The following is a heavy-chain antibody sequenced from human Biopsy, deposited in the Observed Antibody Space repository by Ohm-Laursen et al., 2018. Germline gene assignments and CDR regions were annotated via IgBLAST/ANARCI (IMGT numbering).Heavy chain of an antibody. J-gene: IGHJ4*02. CDR1: GFNFDDYA. CDR2: LTWNSGTI. Sequence: SLRLSCSASGFNFDDYAMHWIRQGPGKGLEWAAGLTWNSGTIAYAGSVRGRFTISRDNAKNSPYLQMNNLTSEDTALYYCVRSLRNYDFLDSWGQGTLVSVSS. V-gene: IGHV3-9*01. CDR3: VRSLRNYDFLDS. D-gene: IGHD3-16*01.